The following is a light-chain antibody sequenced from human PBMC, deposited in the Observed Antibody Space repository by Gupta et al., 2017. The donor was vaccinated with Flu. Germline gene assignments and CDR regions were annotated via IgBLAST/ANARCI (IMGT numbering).Light chain of an antibody. J-gene: IGKJ2*01. CDR1: ESISTF. CDR2: TAS. V-gene: IGKV1-39*01. Sequence: IQMSQSPSSLSAFVGDKVTITCRASESISTFLSWYQQKPGQAPTLLIYTASTLQTGVPSRFSGSGSETDFTLTISSLQPEDVATYYCQQSYSVPDTFGQGTKLEIK. CDR3: QQSYSVPDT.